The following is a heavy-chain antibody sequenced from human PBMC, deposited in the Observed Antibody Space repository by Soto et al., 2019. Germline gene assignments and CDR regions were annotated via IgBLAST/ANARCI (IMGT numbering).Heavy chain of an antibody. Sequence: QVQLVQSGAEVKKPGASVKVSCKASGYTFTSYGISWVRQAPGQGLEWMGWISAYNGNTNYAQNLQGRITMTTDTPTGTAYLELRSLRSDDTAVYYWARASITIVRDWGLGTLVTVSS. J-gene: IGHJ4*02. V-gene: IGHV1-18*04. CDR1: GYTFTSYG. CDR2: ISAYNGNT. D-gene: IGHD3-10*01. CDR3: ARASITIVRD.